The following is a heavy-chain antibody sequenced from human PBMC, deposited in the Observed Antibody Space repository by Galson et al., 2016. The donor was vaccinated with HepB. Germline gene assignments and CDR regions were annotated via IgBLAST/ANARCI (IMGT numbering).Heavy chain of an antibody. CDR3: ARGLGRTAYYFDY. CDR2: MYPGDSGDSDI. V-gene: IGHV5-51*01. CDR1: GYSFTTYW. D-gene: IGHD3/OR15-3a*01. J-gene: IGHJ4*02. Sequence: QSGAEVKKPGESLRISCEASGYSFTTYWIAWVRQMPGKGLEEMGIMYPGDSGDSDIRYSPPFQGQVTISVDRSISTAYLQWSSLKASDTAMYYCARGLGRTAYYFDYWGQGTLVTVSS.